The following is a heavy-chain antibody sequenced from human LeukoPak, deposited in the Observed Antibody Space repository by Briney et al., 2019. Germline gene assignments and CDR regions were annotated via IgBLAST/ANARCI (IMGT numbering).Heavy chain of an antibody. D-gene: IGHD3-22*01. CDR1: GFTFSSYG. CDR3: ARDPNYYDSSGYVY. Sequence: GGSLRLSCAASGFTFSSYGMHWVRQAPGKGLEWVAVIWYDGSNKYYADSVKGRFTIPRDNSKNTLYLQMNSLRAEDTAVYYCARDPNYYDSSGYVYWGQGTLVTVSS. CDR2: IWYDGSNK. V-gene: IGHV3-33*01. J-gene: IGHJ4*02.